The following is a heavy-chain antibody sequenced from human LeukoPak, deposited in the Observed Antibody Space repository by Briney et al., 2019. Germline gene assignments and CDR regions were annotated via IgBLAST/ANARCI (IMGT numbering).Heavy chain of an antibody. CDR3: AREVGYTFDY. Sequence: SEALSLTCTVSGGSISSYYWSWIRQPPGKGLEWIGYIYYSGSTNYNPSLKSRVIISVDTSKNQISLKLSSVTAADTAVYYCAREVGYTFDYWGQGTLVTVSS. CDR1: GGSISSYY. J-gene: IGHJ4*02. V-gene: IGHV4-59*01. CDR2: IYYSGST. D-gene: IGHD5-24*01.